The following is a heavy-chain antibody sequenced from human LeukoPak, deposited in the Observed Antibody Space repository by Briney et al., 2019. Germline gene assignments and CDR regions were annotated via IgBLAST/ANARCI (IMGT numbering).Heavy chain of an antibody. J-gene: IGHJ4*02. CDR1: GFTFSSYA. Sequence: GGSLRLSCAASGFTFSSYAMNWVRQAPGKGLEWVSSISSSSYIYYADSVKGRFTISRDNAKNSLYLQMNSLRAEDTAVYYCAKDPQDYYDSSGYLGYWGQGTLVTVSS. CDR3: AKDPQDYYDSSGYLGY. D-gene: IGHD3-22*01. CDR2: ISSSSYI. V-gene: IGHV3-21*04.